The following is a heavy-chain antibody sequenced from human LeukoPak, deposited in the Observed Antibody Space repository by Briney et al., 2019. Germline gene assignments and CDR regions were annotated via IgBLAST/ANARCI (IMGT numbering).Heavy chain of an antibody. CDR2: FRCKFYGGNT. CDR3: TRGRDYYDNSGHHVDAFDI. J-gene: IGHJ3*02. CDR1: GFPFGDYA. Sequence: GSLRLYCTASGFPFGDYAMRWFRQAPGPGLECVGFFRCKFYGGNTEYPASVKGRFTISRDYFKSIAYLQMNSLKTEDTVVYYCTRGRDYYDNSGHHVDAFDIWGQGTMVTVSS. D-gene: IGHD3-22*01. V-gene: IGHV3-49*03.